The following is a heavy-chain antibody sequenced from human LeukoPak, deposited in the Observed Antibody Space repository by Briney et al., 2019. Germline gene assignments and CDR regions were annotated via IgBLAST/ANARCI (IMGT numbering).Heavy chain of an antibody. J-gene: IGHJ4*02. CDR3: ARVSSQWLVSDY. CDR2: ISSSGSTI. D-gene: IGHD6-19*01. CDR1: GFTFSDYY. Sequence: PGGSLRLSCAASGFTFSDYYMSWIRQAPGKGLEWVSYISSSGSTIYYADSVKGRFTISRDNAKNSLYLQMNSLRAEDAAVYYCARVSSQWLVSDYWGQGTLVTVSS. V-gene: IGHV3-11*01.